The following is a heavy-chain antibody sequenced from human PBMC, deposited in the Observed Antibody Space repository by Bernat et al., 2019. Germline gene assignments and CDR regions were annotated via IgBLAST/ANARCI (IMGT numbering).Heavy chain of an antibody. Sequence: QVQLQESGPGLVKPSETLSLTCTVSGGSISSYYWSWIRQPPGKGLEWIGYIYYSGSTNYNPSLKSRVTISVDTSKNQFSLKLSSVTAADTVVYYCARGSWVYYDFWSGTMGAFDIWGQGTMVTVSS. CDR3: ARGSWVYYDFWSGTMGAFDI. V-gene: IGHV4-59*01. D-gene: IGHD3-3*01. CDR2: IYYSGST. CDR1: GGSISSYY. J-gene: IGHJ3*02.